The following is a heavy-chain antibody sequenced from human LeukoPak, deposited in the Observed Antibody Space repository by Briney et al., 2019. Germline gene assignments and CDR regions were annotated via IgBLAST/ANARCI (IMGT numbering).Heavy chain of an antibody. J-gene: IGHJ4*02. CDR2: IYYSGST. Sequence: VKPSQTLSLTCTVSGGSISSYYWSWIRQPPGKGLEWIGYIYYSGSTNYNPSLKSRVTISVDTSKNQFSLKLSSVTAADTAVYYCARVGSSSWYGGFDYWGQGTLVTVSS. CDR1: GGSISSYY. CDR3: ARVGSSSWYGGFDY. V-gene: IGHV4-59*01. D-gene: IGHD6-13*01.